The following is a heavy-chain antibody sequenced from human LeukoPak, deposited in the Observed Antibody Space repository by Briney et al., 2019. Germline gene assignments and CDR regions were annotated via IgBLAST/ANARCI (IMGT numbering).Heavy chain of an antibody. V-gene: IGHV3-30*02. J-gene: IGHJ4*02. D-gene: IGHD2-2*01. CDR1: GFTFSSYG. Sequence: PGGSLRLSCAASGFTFSSYGMHWVRQAPGKGLEWVAFIRYDGSNKYYADSVKGRFTISRDNSKNTLYLQMNSLRAEDTAVYYCAKDLGVGSTSFYFDYWGQGTLVTVSP. CDR3: AKDLGVGSTSFYFDY. CDR2: IRYDGSNK.